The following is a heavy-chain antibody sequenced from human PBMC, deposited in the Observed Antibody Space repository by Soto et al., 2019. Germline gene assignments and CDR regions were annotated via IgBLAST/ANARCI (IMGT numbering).Heavy chain of an antibody. CDR2: LWGSGHST. Sequence: PVGSLRLSCATSRFTFSTYAMTWVRQAPGKGLQWVSSLWGSGHSTNYVDSVKGRFTISRDNSKNTLYLQMNSLRAEDTAIYYCARLSGDGFWKSYSPYNLFESWGQGALVTVSS. J-gene: IGHJ5*01. CDR1: RFTFSTYA. CDR3: ARLSGDGFWKSYSPYNLFES. V-gene: IGHV3-23*01. D-gene: IGHD3-3*01.